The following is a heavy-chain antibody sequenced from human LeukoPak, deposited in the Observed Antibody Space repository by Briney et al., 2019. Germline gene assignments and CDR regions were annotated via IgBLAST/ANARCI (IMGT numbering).Heavy chain of an antibody. J-gene: IGHJ4*02. CDR1: GFTFSSYS. D-gene: IGHD1-7*01. V-gene: IGHV3-21*01. CDR3: ARGENNWNYTTGDY. Sequence: GGSLRLSCAASGFTFSSYSMNWVRQAPGKGLEWVSSISSSSSYIYYADSVKGRFTISRDNAKNSLYLQMNGLRAEDTAVYYCARGENNWNYTTGDYWGQGTLVTVSS. CDR2: ISSSSSYI.